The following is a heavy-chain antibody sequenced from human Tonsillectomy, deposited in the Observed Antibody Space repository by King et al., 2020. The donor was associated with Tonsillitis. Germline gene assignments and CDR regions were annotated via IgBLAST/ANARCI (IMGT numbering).Heavy chain of an antibody. Sequence: VQLVESGGNVVQPGRTLRLSCAASGFTFSSYGIHWVRQAPGKGLEWVAVVSYGGYTKYYADSVKGRFTISRDNSENMVYLQMNSLRVEDTAVYYCTKDRLENINNWSAAFDDWGQGTLVTVSS. V-gene: IGHV3-30*18. J-gene: IGHJ4*02. CDR3: TKDRLENINNWSAAFDD. D-gene: IGHD1-1*01. CDR2: VSYGGYTK. CDR1: GFTFSSYG.